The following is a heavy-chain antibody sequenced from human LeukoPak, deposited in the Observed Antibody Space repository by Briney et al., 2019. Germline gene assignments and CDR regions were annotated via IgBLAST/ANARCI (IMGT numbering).Heavy chain of an antibody. J-gene: IGHJ4*02. D-gene: IGHD3-9*01. Sequence: PSETLSLTCTVSGGSISSYYWSWIRQPPGKGLEWIGYIYTSGSINYNPSLKSRVTISVDTSKNQFSLKLSSVTAADTAVYYCARHGRASDILTGYYNGGFDYWGQGTLVTVSS. CDR2: IYTSGSI. CDR3: ARHGRASDILTGYYNGGFDY. CDR1: GGSISSYY. V-gene: IGHV4-4*09.